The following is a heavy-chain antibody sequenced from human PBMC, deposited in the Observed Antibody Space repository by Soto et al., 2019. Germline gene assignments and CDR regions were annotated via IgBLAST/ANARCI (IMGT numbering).Heavy chain of an antibody. V-gene: IGHV5-51*01. CDR3: ARQHPLYSRVWYN. CDR2: IYPRNSDF. J-gene: IGHJ4*02. CDR1: GYSFTCFW. Sequence: GEAHTIAIKRLGYSFTCFWIGGVRHNPRKGLEWLGSIYPRNSDFRYNPSFKGLVTVSSDRSTSTAFLQWSSLMASDTAIYYCARQHPLYSRVWYNWGQGTLVTVSS. D-gene: IGHD6-19*01.